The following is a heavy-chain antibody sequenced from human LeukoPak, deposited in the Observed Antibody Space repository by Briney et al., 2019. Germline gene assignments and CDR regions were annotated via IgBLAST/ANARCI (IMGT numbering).Heavy chain of an antibody. V-gene: IGHV1-69*05. CDR3: ARLQWYYYRSTAYWQFDY. D-gene: IGHD3-22*01. CDR2: IIPIFGTA. CDR1: GGTFSSYA. Sequence: GASVKVSCKASGGTFSSYAISWVRQAPGQGLEWMGGIIPIFGTANYAQKFQGRVTMTTDTSTSTAYMELRSLRSDDTAVYYCARLQWYYYRSTAYWQFDYWGQGTLVTVSS. J-gene: IGHJ4*02.